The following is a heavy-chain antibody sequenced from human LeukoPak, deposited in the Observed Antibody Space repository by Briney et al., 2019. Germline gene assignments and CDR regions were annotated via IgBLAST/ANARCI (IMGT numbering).Heavy chain of an antibody. J-gene: IGHJ3*02. Sequence: VASVKVSCKAYGYTFTGYYMHWVRQAPGQGLEWMGWINPNSGGTNYAQKFQGRVTMTRDTSISTAYMELSRLRSDDTAVYYRARAGTYYDFWSGSIRDAFDIWGQGTMVTVSS. D-gene: IGHD3-3*01. V-gene: IGHV1-2*02. CDR1: GYTFTGYY. CDR2: INPNSGGT. CDR3: ARAGTYYDFWSGSIRDAFDI.